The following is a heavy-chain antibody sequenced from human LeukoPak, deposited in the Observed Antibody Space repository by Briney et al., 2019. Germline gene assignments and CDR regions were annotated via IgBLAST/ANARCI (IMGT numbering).Heavy chain of an antibody. J-gene: IGHJ4*02. D-gene: IGHD2-15*01. CDR3: ARGRSKDSSFDY. CDR1: GFTFSSYS. V-gene: IGHV3-21*03. Sequence: GGSLRLSCAASGFTFSSYSMNWVRQAPGQGLEWFSSISSSSSYIYYADSVKCRFTISRDNAKNSLDLQRNSRRAEDTAVYYCARGRSKDSSFDYWGQGTQVTVSS. CDR2: ISSSSSYI.